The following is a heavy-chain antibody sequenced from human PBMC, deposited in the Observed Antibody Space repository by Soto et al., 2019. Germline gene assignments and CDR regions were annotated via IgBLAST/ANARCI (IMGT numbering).Heavy chain of an antibody. CDR3: ASRITEFYTVVEGQYYYYGMDV. J-gene: IGHJ6*02. CDR2: IIPIFGTA. Sequence: ASVKVSCKASGGTFSSYAISWVRQAPGQGLEWMGGIIPIFGTANYAQKFQGRVTITADESTSTAYMELSSLRSEDTAVYYCASRITEFYTVVEGQYYYYGMDVWGQGTTVTVSS. CDR1: GGTFSSYA. V-gene: IGHV1-69*13. D-gene: IGHD3-22*01.